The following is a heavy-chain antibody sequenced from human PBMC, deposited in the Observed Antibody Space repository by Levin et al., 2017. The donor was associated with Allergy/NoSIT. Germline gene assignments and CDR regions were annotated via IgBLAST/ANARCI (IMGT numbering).Heavy chain of an antibody. V-gene: IGHV4-34*01. CDR2: ITYSGTI. Sequence: SETLSLTCTLYGGSFTGYSWSWIRQPPGKGLEWIGEITYSGTINSKPSLKSRLTISIDTSKNHLSLNLTSVTAADTAVYFCARGGWFDPWGQGTLVTVSS. CDR1: GGSFTGYS. CDR3: ARGGWFDP. J-gene: IGHJ5*02.